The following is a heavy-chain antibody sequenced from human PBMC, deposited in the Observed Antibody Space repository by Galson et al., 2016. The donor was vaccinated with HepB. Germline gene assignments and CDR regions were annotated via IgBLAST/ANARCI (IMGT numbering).Heavy chain of an antibody. D-gene: IGHD1-26*01. CDR3: ARGVGAIAPFDS. J-gene: IGHJ4*02. CDR2: ISGSGTNT. V-gene: IGHV3-23*01. CDR1: GFTFSDYA. Sequence: SLRLSCAASGFTFSDYAMSWVRQAPGKGLEWVSAISGSGTNTYYADSVKGRFTISRDPSNTVYLQMNSLRVDDTAVYYCARGVGAIAPFDSWGQGTLVTVSS.